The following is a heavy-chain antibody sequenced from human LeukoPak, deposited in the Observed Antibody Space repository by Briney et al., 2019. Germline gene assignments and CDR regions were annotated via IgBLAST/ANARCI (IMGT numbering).Heavy chain of an antibody. CDR2: INPNSGGT. CDR1: GYTFTGYY. J-gene: IGHJ4*02. D-gene: IGHD5-18*01. V-gene: IGHV1-2*02. CDR3: ARARERRYSYGSNYFDY. Sequence: ASVKVSCKASGYTFTGYYMHWVRQAPGQGLEWMGWINPNSGGTNYAQKFQGRVTMTRDTSISTAYMELGRLRSDDTAVYYCARARERRYSYGSNYFDYWGQGTLVTVSS.